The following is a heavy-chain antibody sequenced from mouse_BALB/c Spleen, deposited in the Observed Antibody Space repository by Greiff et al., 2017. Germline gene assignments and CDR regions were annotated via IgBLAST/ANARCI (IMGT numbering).Heavy chain of an antibody. J-gene: IGHJ1*01. CDR2: IYPGSGNT. D-gene: IGHD2-14*01. CDR1: GYTFTDYY. Sequence: VQLQQSGAELARPGASVKLSCKASGYTFTDYYINWVKQRTGQGLEWIGEIYPGSGNTYYNEKFKGKATLTADKSSSTAYMQLSSLTSEDSAVYFCARGDYRYDVWYFDVWGAGTTVTVSS. V-gene: IGHV1-77*01. CDR3: ARGDYRYDVWYFDV.